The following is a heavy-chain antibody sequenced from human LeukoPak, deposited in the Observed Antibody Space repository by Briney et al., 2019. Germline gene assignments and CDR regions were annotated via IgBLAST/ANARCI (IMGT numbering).Heavy chain of an antibody. CDR3: ARLAPRYCSGGSCYPPFAFDI. J-gene: IGHJ3*02. Sequence: PSETLSLTCTVSGGSISSSSYYWAWIRQPPGKGLEWIGTIYYSGSTYYNPSLKSRVTISVDTSKNQFSLKLSSVTAADTAVYYCARLAPRYCSGGSCYPPFAFDIWGQGTMVTVSS. D-gene: IGHD2-15*01. CDR2: IYYSGST. CDR1: GGSISSSSYY. V-gene: IGHV4-39*01.